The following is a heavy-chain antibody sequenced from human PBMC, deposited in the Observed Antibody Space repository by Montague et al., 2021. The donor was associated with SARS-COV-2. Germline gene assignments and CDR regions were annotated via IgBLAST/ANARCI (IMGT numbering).Heavy chain of an antibody. CDR1: GFSLSTSGVG. V-gene: IGHV2-5*02. CDR3: AHRKVLAAAWDY. Sequence: ALVKPTQTLTLTCTFSGFSLSTSGVGVGWIRQPPGKALEWLALIYWDDDKRYSLPLKSRLPITKDTSKNQVVLTMTNMDPVDTATYYCAHRKVLAAAWDYWGQGTLVTVSS. D-gene: IGHD6-13*01. J-gene: IGHJ4*02. CDR2: IYWDDDK.